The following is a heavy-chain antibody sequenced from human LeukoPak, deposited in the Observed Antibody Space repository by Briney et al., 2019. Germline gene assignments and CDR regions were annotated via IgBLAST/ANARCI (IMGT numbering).Heavy chain of an antibody. J-gene: IGHJ6*02. V-gene: IGHV1-69*13. CDR1: GGTFSSYA. CDR3: ARDGERIVVAPAARYYYGMDV. D-gene: IGHD2-2*01. Sequence: SVKVSCKASGGTFSSYAISWVRQAPGQGLEWMGGIIPIFGTANYAQKFQGRVTITADESTSTAYMELNSLRSEDTAVYYCARDGERIVVAPAARYYYGMDVWGQGTTATVSS. CDR2: IIPIFGTA.